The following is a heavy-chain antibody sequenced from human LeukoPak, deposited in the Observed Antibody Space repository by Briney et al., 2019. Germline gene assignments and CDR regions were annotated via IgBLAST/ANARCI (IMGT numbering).Heavy chain of an antibody. Sequence: GGSLRLSCAASGFTFSSYSMNWVRQAPGKGLEWVSYISTSSRTIYYADSVKGRFTISRDNAKNSLYLQMNSLRAEDTAVYYCARDGYCSSTSCYRSYFDLWGRGTLVTVSS. CDR3: ARDGYCSSTSCYRSYFDL. D-gene: IGHD2-2*03. CDR2: ISTSSRTI. CDR1: GFTFSSYS. J-gene: IGHJ2*01. V-gene: IGHV3-48*01.